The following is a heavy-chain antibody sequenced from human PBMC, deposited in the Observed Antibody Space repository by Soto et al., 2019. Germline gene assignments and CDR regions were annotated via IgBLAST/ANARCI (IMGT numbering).Heavy chain of an antibody. CDR1: GGTFSSYA. V-gene: IGHV1-69*13. D-gene: IGHD1-7*01. CDR2: IIPIFGTA. CDR3: ARRVEYNWNYVTYYGMDV. J-gene: IGHJ6*02. Sequence: SVKVSCKASGGTFSSYAISWVRQAPGQGLEWMGGIIPIFGTANYAQKFQGRVTITADESTSTAYMELSSLRSEDTAVYYCARRVEYNWNYVTYYGMDVWGQGTTVTVSS.